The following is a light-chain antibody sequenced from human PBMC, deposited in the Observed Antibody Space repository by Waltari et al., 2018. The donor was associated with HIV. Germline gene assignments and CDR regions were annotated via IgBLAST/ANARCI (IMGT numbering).Light chain of an antibody. V-gene: IGLV2-18*02. CDR1: NSDIGGYDR. J-gene: IGLJ2*01. CDR3: SSYSATNTVV. CDR2: EVT. Sequence: QSALTQPPSVSGSPGQSVTISCAGTNSDIGGYDRVSWSQQPPGTAPKLLIYEVTTRPSGVPGRFSASKSGTTASLTISGLQAGDEGDYYCSSYSATNTVVFGGGTKLTVL.